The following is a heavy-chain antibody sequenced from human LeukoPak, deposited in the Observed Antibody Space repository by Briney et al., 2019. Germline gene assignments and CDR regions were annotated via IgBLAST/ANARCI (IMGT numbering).Heavy chain of an antibody. V-gene: IGHV3-23*01. D-gene: IGHD3-10*01. CDR3: AKDRSWGLDY. Sequence: PGGSLRLSCAASGFMFNTFGMSWVRQARGKGLEWVSAISGSGAKTFYADSVRGRFTISRYNSKNTLYLQLNSLRAEDTSIYYCAKDRSWGLDYWGQGTLVTVSS. CDR1: GFMFNTFG. J-gene: IGHJ4*02. CDR2: ISGSGAKT.